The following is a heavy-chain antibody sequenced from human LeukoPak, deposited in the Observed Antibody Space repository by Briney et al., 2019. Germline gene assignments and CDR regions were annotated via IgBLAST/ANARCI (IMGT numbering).Heavy chain of an antibody. CDR3: ARGNRVGELDP. J-gene: IGHJ5*02. V-gene: IGHV1-46*01. Sequence: ASVKVSCKASGYTFTNYYMHWARQAPGQGLEWMGIINPTGGSTSYAQEFQGRVTMTRDTSTSTVYMELSSLRSEDTAVYYCARGNRVGELDPWGQGTLVTVSS. CDR1: GYTFTNYY. D-gene: IGHD4-17*01. CDR2: INPTGGST.